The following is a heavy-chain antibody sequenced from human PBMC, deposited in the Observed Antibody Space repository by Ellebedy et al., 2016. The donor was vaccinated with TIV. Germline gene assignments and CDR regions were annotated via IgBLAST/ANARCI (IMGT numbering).Heavy chain of an antibody. Sequence: GGSLRLSXAASGFNFDDYAMHWVRQAPGKDLEWVSGISWNSGSVNYADSVKGRFTISRDNVNDSLHLQMNSLRPEDTASYYCVKDKSVSGFSFWFFDLWGRGTLVTVSS. V-gene: IGHV3-9*01. CDR2: ISWNSGSV. CDR3: VKDKSVSGFSFWFFDL. J-gene: IGHJ2*01. D-gene: IGHD3-22*01. CDR1: GFNFDDYA.